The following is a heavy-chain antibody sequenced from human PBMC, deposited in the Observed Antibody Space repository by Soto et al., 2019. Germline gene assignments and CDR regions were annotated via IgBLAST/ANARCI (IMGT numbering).Heavy chain of an antibody. V-gene: IGHV3-30-3*01. CDR1: GFSFSISP. J-gene: IGHJ4*02. CDR3: ARDPKTSGGQHWAFNYLDS. D-gene: IGHD7-27*01. Sequence: HPGGSLRLSCAASGFSFSISPMHWVRQAPGKGPEWVALISYDGTNKFYADSVKGRFTISRDNSKSTLYLQVDSLRPEDAAVYYCARDPKTSGGQHWAFNYLDSWGQGTMVTVYS. CDR2: ISYDGTNK.